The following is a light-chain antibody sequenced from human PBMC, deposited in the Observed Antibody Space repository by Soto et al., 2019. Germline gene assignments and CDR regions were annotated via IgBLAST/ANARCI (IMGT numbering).Light chain of an antibody. J-gene: IGKJ1*01. CDR2: DAS. Sequence: IVLTQSPGTLSLSPGEKATLSCRASQSVSSDSLAWYQQKPGQAPRLLISDASIRATGIPDRFSGSGSGTDFTLTISRLEPEDFAVYYCQQYDRSPRTFGQGTKVEIK. CDR1: QSVSSDS. V-gene: IGKV3-20*01. CDR3: QQYDRSPRT.